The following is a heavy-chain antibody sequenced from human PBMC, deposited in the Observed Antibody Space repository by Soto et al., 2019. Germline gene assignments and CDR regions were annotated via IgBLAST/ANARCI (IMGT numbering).Heavy chain of an antibody. V-gene: IGHV3-11*01. CDR2: ISSSGTTI. Sequence: QVQLVESGGGLVKPGGSLRLSCAASGFTFSDYSMSWIRQAPGKGLEWVSYISSSGTTIYHTDSVKGRFIMSRDDAKNSLYLQMNSLRAEDTAVYYCARSIAVALRAMDVWGQGTTVTVSS. J-gene: IGHJ6*02. CDR3: ARSIAVALRAMDV. D-gene: IGHD6-19*01. CDR1: GFTFSDYS.